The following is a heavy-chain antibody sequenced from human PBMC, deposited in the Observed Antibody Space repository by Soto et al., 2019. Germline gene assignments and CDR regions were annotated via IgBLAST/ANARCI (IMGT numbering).Heavy chain of an antibody. CDR1: GFTFRTYG. CDR3: AKVIRADSTSSNFYYYSGLDV. Sequence: QVQLVESGGGVVQPGRSLRLSCAASGFTFRTYGMHWVRQAPGKGLEWLAVISNNGINKYYADSVKGRFTISRDNSRDTLFLQXNSLRGEDTAIYYCAKVIRADSTSSNFYYYSGLDVWGQGTTVTVSS. J-gene: IGHJ6*02. D-gene: IGHD6-6*01. V-gene: IGHV3-30*18. CDR2: ISNNGINK.